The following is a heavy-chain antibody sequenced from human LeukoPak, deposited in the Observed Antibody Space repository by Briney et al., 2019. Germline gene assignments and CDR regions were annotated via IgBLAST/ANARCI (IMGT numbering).Heavy chain of an antibody. CDR3: AKDVVAGSWYYFDY. D-gene: IGHD1-26*01. CDR1: GFTFSSYS. Sequence: GGSLRLSCAASGFTFSSYSMNWVRQAPGKGLEWVSGISSDSDYIYYADSVRGRFTISRDNAKNSLHLQIKSLRAEDTALYYCAKDVVAGSWYYFDYWGQGTLVTVSS. V-gene: IGHV3-21*04. CDR2: ISSDSDYI. J-gene: IGHJ4*02.